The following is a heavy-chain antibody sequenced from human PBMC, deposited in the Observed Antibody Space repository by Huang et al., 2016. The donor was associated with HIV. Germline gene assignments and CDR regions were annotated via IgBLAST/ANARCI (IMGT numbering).Heavy chain of an antibody. V-gene: IGHV4-34*01. CDR1: GGSLRGYY. CDR3: ATSRSGSGWFLDI. CDR2: VKHGGST. J-gene: IGHJ2*01. Sequence: QVQLYQWGAGPLRPSETLSLTCGVSGGSLRGYYWNWLRQSPGRGLEWIGEVKHGGSTKYIPSLKSRVTISVDTSKLQFSLNLTSVTATDTADYYCATSRSGSGWFLDIWGRGTLVSVS. D-gene: IGHD6-19*01.